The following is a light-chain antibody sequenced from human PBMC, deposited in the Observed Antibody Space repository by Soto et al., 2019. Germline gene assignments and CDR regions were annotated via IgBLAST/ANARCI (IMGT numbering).Light chain of an antibody. J-gene: IGKJ4*01. CDR3: QHYSTTPLT. V-gene: IGKV4-1*01. CDR1: QRVLASSNNKNY. Sequence: DIGMTQSPDSLAVSLGERATITCKSGQRVLASSNNKNYLAWYLQKPGLPPQLLIYWASTRQSGVPDRFSGSGSGTDFTLTTSSLQAEDVAIYYSQHYSTTPLTFGGGKTVEIK. CDR2: WAS.